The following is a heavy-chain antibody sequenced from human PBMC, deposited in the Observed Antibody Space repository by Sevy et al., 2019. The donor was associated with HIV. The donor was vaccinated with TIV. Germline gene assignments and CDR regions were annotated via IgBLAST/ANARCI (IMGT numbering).Heavy chain of an antibody. CDR2: ISSGGRTI. Sequence: GGSLRLSCAASGFTFSDYYMSWIRQAPGKGLEWVSYISSGGRTIYYADSVKGRFTISRDNAKNSLYLQMNSLRAEDTAVYYCARGRVAAADYYFDYWGQGTLVTVSS. D-gene: IGHD6-25*01. CDR1: GFTFSDYY. J-gene: IGHJ4*02. V-gene: IGHV3-11*01. CDR3: ARGRVAAADYYFDY.